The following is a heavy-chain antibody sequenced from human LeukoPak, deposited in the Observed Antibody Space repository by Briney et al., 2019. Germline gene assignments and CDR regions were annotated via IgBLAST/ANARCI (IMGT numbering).Heavy chain of an antibody. Sequence: ASVKVSCKASGYTFTSYDINWVRQATGQGLEWMGWVNPNSGNTGYAQKFQGRVTMTRNTSISTAYMELSSLRSEDTAVYYCARADYYDSSGVDAFDIWGQGTMVTVSS. J-gene: IGHJ3*02. CDR3: ARADYYDSSGVDAFDI. CDR2: VNPNSGNT. D-gene: IGHD3-22*01. V-gene: IGHV1-8*01. CDR1: GYTFTSYD.